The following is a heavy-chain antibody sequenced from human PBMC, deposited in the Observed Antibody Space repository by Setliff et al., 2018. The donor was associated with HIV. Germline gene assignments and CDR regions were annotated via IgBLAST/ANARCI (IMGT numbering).Heavy chain of an antibody. Sequence: GESLKISCKGSGYSFTSYWVGWVRQMPGKGLEWMGIIYPGDSDTRYSPSFQGQVTISADKSISTAYLQWSSLKASDTAMYYCARFWGSSGWYGDYMDVWGKGTTVTVSS. CDR2: IYPGDSDT. D-gene: IGHD6-19*01. CDR3: ARFWGSSGWYGDYMDV. V-gene: IGHV5-51*01. CDR1: GYSFTSYW. J-gene: IGHJ6*03.